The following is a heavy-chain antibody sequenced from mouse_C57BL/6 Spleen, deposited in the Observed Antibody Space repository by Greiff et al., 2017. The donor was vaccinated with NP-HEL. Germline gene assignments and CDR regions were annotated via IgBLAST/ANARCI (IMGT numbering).Heavy chain of an antibody. J-gene: IGHJ1*03. V-gene: IGHV1-18*01. D-gene: IGHD2-1*01. CDR1: GYTFTDYN. CDR2: INPNNGGT. CDR3: ARWNGNSFFWYFDV. Sequence: EVQLQQSGPELVKPGASVKIPCKASGYTFTDYNMDWVKQSHGKSLEWIGDINPNNGGTIYNQKFKGKATLTVDKSSSTAYMELRSLTSEDTAVYYCARWNGNSFFWYFDVWGTGTTVTVSS.